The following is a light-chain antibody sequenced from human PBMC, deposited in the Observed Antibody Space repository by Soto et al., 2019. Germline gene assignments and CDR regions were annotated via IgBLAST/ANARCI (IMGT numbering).Light chain of an antibody. J-gene: IGLJ2*01. Sequence: QSVLTQPPSASGTPGQRVTISCSGSSSNIGSYYVYWYQQLPGTAPKLLISRNDQRPSGVPDRFSGSKSGTSASLAISGLQSEDEADYYCAAWDDSLRVVFGGGTKLTVL. CDR3: AAWDDSLRVV. CDR2: RND. CDR1: SSNIGSYY. V-gene: IGLV1-47*01.